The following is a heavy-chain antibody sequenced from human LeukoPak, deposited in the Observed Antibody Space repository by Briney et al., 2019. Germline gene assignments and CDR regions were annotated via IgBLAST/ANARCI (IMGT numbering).Heavy chain of an antibody. J-gene: IGHJ4*02. CDR1: GFTFSSYG. V-gene: IGHV3-33*06. D-gene: IGHD1-26*01. CDR2: IWYDGSNK. CDR3: AKDTPVGYFDY. Sequence: PGRSLRLSCAAPGFTFSSYGMHWVRQAPGKGLEWVAVIWYDGSNKYYADSVKGRFTISRDNSKNTLYLQMNSLRAEDTAVYYCAKDTPVGYFDYWGQGTLVTVSS.